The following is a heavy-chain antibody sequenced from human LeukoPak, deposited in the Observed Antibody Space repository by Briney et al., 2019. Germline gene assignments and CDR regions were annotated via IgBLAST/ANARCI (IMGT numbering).Heavy chain of an antibody. CDR3: ARDSYYYDSSTFDY. V-gene: IGHV1-18*01. CDR2: ISAYNGNT. D-gene: IGHD3-22*01. J-gene: IGHJ4*02. CDR1: GYTFTSYG. Sequence: ASVKVSCKASGYTFTSYGISWVRQPPAQGLEWMGWISAYNGNTNYAQKLQGRVTMTTDTSTSTAYMELRSLRSDDTAVYYCARDSYYYDSSTFDYWGQGTLVTVSS.